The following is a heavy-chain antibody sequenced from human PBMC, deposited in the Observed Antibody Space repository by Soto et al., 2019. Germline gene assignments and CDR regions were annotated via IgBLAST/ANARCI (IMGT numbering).Heavy chain of an antibody. D-gene: IGHD3-3*01. CDR2: IYHSGST. Sequence: KPSETLSLTCAVSGGSISSGGYSWSWIRQPPGKGLEWIGYIYHSGSTYYNPSLKSRVTISVDRSKNQFSLKLSSVTAADTAVYYCARVAYYDSWSGYAPDVWGQGTTVTVSS. CDR3: ARVAYYDSWSGYAPDV. CDR1: GGSISSGGYS. J-gene: IGHJ6*02. V-gene: IGHV4-30-2*01.